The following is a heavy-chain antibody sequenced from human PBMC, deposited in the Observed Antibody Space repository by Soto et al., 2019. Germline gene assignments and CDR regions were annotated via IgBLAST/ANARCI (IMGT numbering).Heavy chain of an antibody. V-gene: IGHV1-2*02. J-gene: IGHJ6*02. CDR2: INPNSGGT. CDR3: ARWGSRSWYVDYYSGMDV. D-gene: IGHD6-13*01. CDR1: GYTFTGYY. Sequence: ASVKVSCKASGYTFTGYYMHWVRQAPGQGLEWMGWINPNSGGTNYAQKFQGRVTMTRDTSISTAYMELSRLRSDDTAVYYCARWGSRSWYVDYYSGMDVWGQGTRSPSP.